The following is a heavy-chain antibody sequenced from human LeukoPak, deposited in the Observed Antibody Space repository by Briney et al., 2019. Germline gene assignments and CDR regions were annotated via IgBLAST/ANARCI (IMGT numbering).Heavy chain of an antibody. D-gene: IGHD5-12*01. J-gene: IGHJ5*02. CDR2: IYHSGST. Sequence: PSETLSLTCTVSGGSISSYYWSWIRQPPGKGLEWIGYIYHSGSTYYNPSLKSRVTISPDRSQNQFSLKLTSVTAADTAVYYCARRGYSVNWFDPWGQGTLVTVSS. V-gene: IGHV4-59*12. CDR3: ARRGYSVNWFDP. CDR1: GGSISSYY.